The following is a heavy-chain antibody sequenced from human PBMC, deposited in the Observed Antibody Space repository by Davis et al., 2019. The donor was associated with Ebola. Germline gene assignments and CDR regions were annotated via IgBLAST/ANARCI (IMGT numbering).Heavy chain of an antibody. CDR3: TANWIYGSGMDI. CDR2: VYKSGTT. CDR1: ELTVTRNY. V-gene: IGHV3-53*05. D-gene: IGHD1-7*01. Sequence: GESLKISCAASELTVTRNYMTWVRQAPGKGLQWVSTVYKSGTTYYADSVKGRFTVSRDNSDNTMHLQMNGLRPEDTAVYYCTANWIYGSGMDIWGQGTTVTVSS. J-gene: IGHJ6*02.